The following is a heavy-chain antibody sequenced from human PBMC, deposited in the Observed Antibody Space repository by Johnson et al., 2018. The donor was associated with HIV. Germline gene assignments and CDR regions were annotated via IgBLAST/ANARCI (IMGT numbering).Heavy chain of an antibody. CDR1: GSTLADEG. CDR2: IRSCVSTI. Sequence: QVQLVEAAGGAVHPGGPLTLPCAAPGSTLADEGMTWISPAPGKGLDLVPYIRSCVSTIYYAHSVTVRLTTASHNAKNSLYLQMNSLRAEETAVYYCARGPIITMIVVPAPGWVNIWGQGTMVTVSS. J-gene: IGHJ3*02. D-gene: IGHD3-22*01. CDR3: ARGPIITMIVVPAPGWVNI. V-gene: IGHV3-11*01.